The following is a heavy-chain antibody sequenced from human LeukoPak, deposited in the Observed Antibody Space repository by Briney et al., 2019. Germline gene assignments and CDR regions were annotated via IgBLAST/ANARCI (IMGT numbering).Heavy chain of an antibody. J-gene: IGHJ6*03. D-gene: IGHD3-22*01. CDR1: GFTFSGSA. V-gene: IGHV3-73*01. Sequence: RAGGSLRLFCAASGFTFSGSAMHWVRQASGKGLEWVGRIRSKANSYATAYAASVKGRFTISRDDSKNTAYLQMNSLKTEDTAVYYCIMYYYDTMSPWVYYCMDVWGKGTTVTVSS. CDR3: IMYYYDTMSPWVYYCMDV. CDR2: IRSKANSYAT.